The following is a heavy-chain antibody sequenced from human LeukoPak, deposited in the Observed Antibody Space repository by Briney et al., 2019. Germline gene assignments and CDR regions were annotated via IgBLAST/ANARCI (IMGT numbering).Heavy chain of an antibody. J-gene: IGHJ4*02. CDR2: INWNGGST. D-gene: IGHD3-22*01. CDR3: AREGGYYYLDY. V-gene: IGHV3-20*04. Sequence: PGGSLRPSCAASGFTFSDYYMSWARQAPGKGLEWVSGINWNGGSTGYADSVKGRFTISRDNAKNSLYLQMNSLRAEDTALYYCAREGGYYYLDYWGQGTLVTVSS. CDR1: GFTFSDYY.